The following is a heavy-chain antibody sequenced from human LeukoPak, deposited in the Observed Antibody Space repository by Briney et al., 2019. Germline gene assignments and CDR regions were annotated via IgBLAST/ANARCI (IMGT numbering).Heavy chain of an antibody. Sequence: ASVKVSCKASGYTFTSYDINWVRQATGQGLEWMGWMNPNSGNAGYAQKFQGRVTITRNTSISTAYMELSSLRSEDTAVYYCARRAGSYYLIDYWGQGTLVTVSS. D-gene: IGHD1-26*01. CDR2: MNPNSGNA. V-gene: IGHV1-8*03. CDR1: GYTFTSYD. CDR3: ARRAGSYYLIDY. J-gene: IGHJ4*02.